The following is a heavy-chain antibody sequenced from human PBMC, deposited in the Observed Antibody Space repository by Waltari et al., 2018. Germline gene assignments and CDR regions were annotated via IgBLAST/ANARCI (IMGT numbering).Heavy chain of an antibody. V-gene: IGHV4-34*02. J-gene: IGHJ6*02. Sequence: QVQLQQWGAGLLRPSETLSLTCAVYGGSFSNYYWTWIRQAPGRGLEWIGEINQSGNTNYNSCLKGLNTISIYTSKNQFSPKMATFAAADTATYYRSKGMGVGVRWKIGPFFPFSFRPGRWGQGTTVRVSS. CDR3: SKGMGVGVRWKIGPFFPFSFRPGR. CDR1: GGSFSNYY. D-gene: IGHD3-10*01. CDR2: INQSGNT.